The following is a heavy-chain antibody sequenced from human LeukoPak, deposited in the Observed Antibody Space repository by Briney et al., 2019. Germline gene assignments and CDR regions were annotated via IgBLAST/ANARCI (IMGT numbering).Heavy chain of an antibody. CDR1: GYTFSAYY. V-gene: IGHV1-2*02. D-gene: IGHD3-3*02. Sequence: ASVKVSCKASGYTFSAYYIQWVRQAPGQGLEWMGWINPNSGGTDYAQKFQGRVTMTRDTSISTAYMELSRLRSDDTAMYFCLRDSISRPCDYWGQGTLVTVSS. CDR2: INPNSGGT. J-gene: IGHJ4*02. CDR3: LRDSISRPCDY.